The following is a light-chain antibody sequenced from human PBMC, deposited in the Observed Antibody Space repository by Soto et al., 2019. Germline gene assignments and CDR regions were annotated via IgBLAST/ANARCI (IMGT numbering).Light chain of an antibody. V-gene: IGKV3-11*01. CDR2: GAS. J-gene: IGKJ4*01. Sequence: EIVLTQSPGTLSLSPGERATLSCRASQSVSSNLAWYQQKPGQAPRLLIYGASTRATGIPARFTGSGSGTDFTLTISSLEPEDFVVYYCQQRSDWPLSFGGGTKVDIK. CDR1: QSVSSN. CDR3: QQRSDWPLS.